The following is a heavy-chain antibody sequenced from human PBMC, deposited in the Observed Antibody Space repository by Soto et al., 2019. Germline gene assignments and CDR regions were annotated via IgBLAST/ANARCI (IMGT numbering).Heavy chain of an antibody. D-gene: IGHD3-22*01. J-gene: IGHJ4*02. V-gene: IGHV1-2*02. CDR3: ARDGDYYDSSGYFDY. Sequence: ASVKVSCKASGGTFSSYAISWVRQAPGQGLEWMGWINPNSGGTNYAQKFQGRVTMTRDTSISTAYMELSRLRSDDTAVYYCARDGDYYDSSGYFDYWGQGTLVTVSS. CDR2: INPNSGGT. CDR1: GGTFSSYA.